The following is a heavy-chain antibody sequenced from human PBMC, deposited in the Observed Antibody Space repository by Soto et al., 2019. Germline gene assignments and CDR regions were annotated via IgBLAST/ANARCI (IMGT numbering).Heavy chain of an antibody. CDR3: ARVRGIAAAGTGTDYYGMDV. CDR1: GFTFSSYD. V-gene: IGHV3-13*01. D-gene: IGHD6-13*01. Sequence: PGGSLRLSCAASGFTFSSYDMHWVRQATGKGLEWVSAIGTAGDTYYPGSVKGRFTISRENAKNSLYLQMNSLRAGDTAVYYFARVRGIAAAGTGTDYYGMDVWGQGTTVTVSS. J-gene: IGHJ6*02. CDR2: IGTAGDT.